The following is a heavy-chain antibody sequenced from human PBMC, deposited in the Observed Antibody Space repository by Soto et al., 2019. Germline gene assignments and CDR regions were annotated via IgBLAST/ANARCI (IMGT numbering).Heavy chain of an antibody. CDR1: GGSISSGGYS. D-gene: IGHD3-3*01. V-gene: IGHV4-30-2*01. J-gene: IGHJ5*02. Sequence: SVTLSLTCAVSGGSISSGGYSWSWIRQPPGKGLEWIGYIYHSGSTYYNPSLKSRVTISVDRSKNQFSLKLSSVTAADTAVYYCARAFWSGYYSWFDPWGQGTLVTVSS. CDR3: ARAFWSGYYSWFDP. CDR2: IYHSGST.